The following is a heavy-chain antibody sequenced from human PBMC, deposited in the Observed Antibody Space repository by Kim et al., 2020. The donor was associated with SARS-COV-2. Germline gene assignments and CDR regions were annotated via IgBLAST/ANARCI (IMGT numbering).Heavy chain of an antibody. CDR3: TTETLPYNGYYYGMDV. CDR1: GFTFSNAW. CDR2: IKSKTDGGTT. V-gene: IGHV3-15*01. Sequence: GGSLRLSCAASGFTFSNAWMSWVRQAPGKGLEWVGRIKSKTDGGTTDYAAPVKGRFTISRDDSKNTLYLQMNSLKTEDTAVYYCTTETLPYNGYYYGMDVWGQGTTVTVSS. D-gene: IGHD2-8*01. J-gene: IGHJ6*02.